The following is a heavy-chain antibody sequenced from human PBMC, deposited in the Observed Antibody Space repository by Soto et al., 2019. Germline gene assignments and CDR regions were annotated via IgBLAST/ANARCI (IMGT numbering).Heavy chain of an antibody. V-gene: IGHV4-59*01. CDR1: GGSICSYY. Sequence: SETLSLTCTVSGGSICSYYWSLIRQPPGKGLEWIGYIYYSGSTNYNPSLKSRVTISVDTSKNQFSLKLSSVTAADTAVYYCARDIPGYCSSTSCPDAFDIWGQGTMVTVSS. CDR2: IYYSGST. D-gene: IGHD2-2*03. J-gene: IGHJ3*02. CDR3: ARDIPGYCSSTSCPDAFDI.